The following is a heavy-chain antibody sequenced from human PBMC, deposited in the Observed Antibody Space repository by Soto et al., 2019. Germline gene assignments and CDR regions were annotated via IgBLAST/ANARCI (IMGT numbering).Heavy chain of an antibody. Sequence: XSVKVSCKASGYTFTSYYMHWVRQAPGQGLEWMGIINPSGGSTSYAQKFQGRVTMTRDTSTSTVYMELSSLRSEDTAVYYCARVLGSSGYYYVHAFDIWGQGTMVTVSS. D-gene: IGHD3-22*01. V-gene: IGHV1-46*01. CDR2: INPSGGST. CDR1: GYTFTSYY. CDR3: ARVLGSSGYYYVHAFDI. J-gene: IGHJ3*02.